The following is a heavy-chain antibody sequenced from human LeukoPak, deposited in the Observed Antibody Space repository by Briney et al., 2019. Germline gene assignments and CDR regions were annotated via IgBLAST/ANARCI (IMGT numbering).Heavy chain of an antibody. CDR1: GFTFTNHA. V-gene: IGHV3-23*01. J-gene: IGHJ5*01. D-gene: IGHD6-19*01. CDR3: AKPISGGLAVTADWFHP. Sequence: PGGSLRLSCAASGFTFTNHAMNWVRQAPGKGLEWVSIISGGVFSGSATVTYYAASVRGRFTISRDNSKNTLYLQLNTLRADDTATYYCAKPISGGLAVTADWFHPWGQGTLVVVSS. CDR2: ISGGVFSGSATVT.